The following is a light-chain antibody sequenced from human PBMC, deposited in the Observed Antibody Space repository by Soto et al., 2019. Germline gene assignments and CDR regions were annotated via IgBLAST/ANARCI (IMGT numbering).Light chain of an antibody. V-gene: IGLV2-8*01. Sequence: QSALTQPPSASGSPGQSVTISCTGPSSDVGGYNYVSWYQQHPGKAPKLMIYEVTKRPSGVPDRFSGSKSGNTASLTVSGLQAEDEADYYCSSYAGSNSVVFGGGTKVTVL. CDR1: SSDVGGYNY. CDR2: EVT. J-gene: IGLJ2*01. CDR3: SSYAGSNSVV.